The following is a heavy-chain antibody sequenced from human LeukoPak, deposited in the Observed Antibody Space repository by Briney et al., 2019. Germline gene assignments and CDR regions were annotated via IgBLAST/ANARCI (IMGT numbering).Heavy chain of an antibody. Sequence: GGSLRLSCAASGFTFIDHYMDWVRQAPGKGLEWIGRIRNKANSYATEYAASVKGRFTVSRDDSKNSLFLQMNSLESEDTAVYYCARRNSVTQGLDNWGQGTLVTVSS. J-gene: IGHJ4*02. V-gene: IGHV3-72*01. CDR2: IRNKANSYAT. CDR3: ARRNSVTQGLDN. CDR1: GFTFIDHY. D-gene: IGHD5/OR15-5a*01.